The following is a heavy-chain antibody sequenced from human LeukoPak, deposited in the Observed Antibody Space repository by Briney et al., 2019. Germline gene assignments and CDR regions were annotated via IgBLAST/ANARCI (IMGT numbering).Heavy chain of an antibody. CDR3: ARAHRVYVTAYNRYYYHMDV. D-gene: IGHD2/OR15-2a*01. V-gene: IGHV4-38-2*02. CDR1: GYSISSDNY. J-gene: IGHJ6*03. CDR2: IYHSGTT. Sequence: PSETLSLTCTVSGYSISSDNYWGWIRQPPGKGLEWIGSIYHSGTTYSNPSLKSRATISVDTSRNQFSLKLSSVTSADTAVYYCARAHRVYVTAYNRYYYHMDVWGKGTTVTVSS.